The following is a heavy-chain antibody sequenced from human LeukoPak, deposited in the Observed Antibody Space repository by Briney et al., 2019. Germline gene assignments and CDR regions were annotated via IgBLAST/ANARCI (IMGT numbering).Heavy chain of an antibody. V-gene: IGHV1-69*13. CDR3: ARECKNLYYYYYYGMDV. J-gene: IGHJ6*02. Sequence: GASVKVSCKASGGTFSSYAISWVRQAPGQGLEWMGGIIPIFGTANYAQKFQGRVTITADESTSTAYMELSSLRSEDTAVYYCARECKNLYYYYYYGMDVWGQGTTVTVSS. D-gene: IGHD2/OR15-2a*01. CDR1: GGTFSSYA. CDR2: IIPIFGTA.